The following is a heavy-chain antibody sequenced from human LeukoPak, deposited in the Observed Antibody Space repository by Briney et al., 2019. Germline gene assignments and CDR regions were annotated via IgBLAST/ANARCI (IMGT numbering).Heavy chain of an antibody. CDR1: GYTLTELS. CDR2: FDPEDGET. D-gene: IGHD2-2*01. CDR3: ATVVVPAAPLDY. J-gene: IGHJ4*02. V-gene: IGHV1-24*01. Sequence: ASVKVSCKVSGYTLTELSMHWVRQAPGKGLERMGGFDPEDGETIYAQKFQGIVTMTEDTSTDTAYMELSSLRSEDAAVYYCATVVVPAAPLDYWGQGTLVTVSS.